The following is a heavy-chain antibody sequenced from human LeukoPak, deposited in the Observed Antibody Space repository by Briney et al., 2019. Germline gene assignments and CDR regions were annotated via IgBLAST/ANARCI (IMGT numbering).Heavy chain of an antibody. V-gene: IGHV3-30*02. CDR2: IRYDGTET. CDR1: GFLSSTFG. CDR3: ACASGPYSFDY. Sequence: GGSLRLSCETSGFLSSTFGMHWVRQAPGKGLEWVAFIRYDGTETSYLNSVKGRFTISRDNSNSILYLQLNSLRGEDTAVYYCACASGPYSFDYWGQGTLLSVSS. J-gene: IGHJ4*02. D-gene: IGHD3-10*01.